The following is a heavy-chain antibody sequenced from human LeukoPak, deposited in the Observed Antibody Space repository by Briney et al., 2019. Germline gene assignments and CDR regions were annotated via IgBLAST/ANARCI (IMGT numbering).Heavy chain of an antibody. V-gene: IGHV3-48*03. J-gene: IGHJ6*03. CDR2: ISYNGQRI. CDR1: GFMFSTYE. CDR3: AKGYGWEASYYYYYMDV. D-gene: IGHD1-26*01. Sequence: PGGSLRLSCAASGFMFSTYEMNWVRQAPGKGLEWLSYISYNGQRIFYADSVKGRFTISRDNAKNSLYLQMNSLRAEDTAVYYCAKGYGWEASYYYYYMDVWGKGTTVTISS.